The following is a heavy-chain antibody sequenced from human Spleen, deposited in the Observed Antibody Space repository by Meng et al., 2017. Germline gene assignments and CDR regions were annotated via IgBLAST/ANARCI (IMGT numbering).Heavy chain of an antibody. J-gene: IGHJ4*02. CDR2: INPTSGDT. CDR1: GYTFPDYW. Sequence: ASVKVSCKASGYTFPDYWLHWVRRAPGQGLEWMGRINPTSGDTHYAQRFQGRVTMTGDTSIRTAYMELSGLRSDDTAMYYCARDEDISAAGKLFVDYWGQGTLVTVSS. V-gene: IGHV1-2*06. CDR3: ARDEDISAAGKLFVDY. D-gene: IGHD6-13*01.